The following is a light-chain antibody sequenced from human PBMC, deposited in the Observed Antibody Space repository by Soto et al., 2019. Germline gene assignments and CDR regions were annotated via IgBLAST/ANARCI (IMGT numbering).Light chain of an antibody. V-gene: IGKV1-9*01. CDR1: PGISSS. J-gene: IGKJ4*01. CDR3: QQLNSYPLT. Sequence: FTXSXXXRSSSXXXRVXITCRASPGISSSFAWYQQKPGTAPNVLIHAASVLQSGVPSRFSGSGSGTEFTLTISSLQPEDFATYYCQQLNSYPLTFGGGTKVDIK. CDR2: AAS.